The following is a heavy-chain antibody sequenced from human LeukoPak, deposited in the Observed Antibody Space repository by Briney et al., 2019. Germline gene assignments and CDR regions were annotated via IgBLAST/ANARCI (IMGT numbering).Heavy chain of an antibody. Sequence: GRSLRLSCAASGFTFSSYGMHWVRQAPGKGLEWVAVIWYDGSTKQYADSVKGRFTISRDTSKNTLYLQMNSLRAEDTAVYYCAIESSGSFDYWGQGTLVTVSS. V-gene: IGHV3-33*01. CDR1: GFTFSSYG. CDR3: AIESSGSFDY. D-gene: IGHD3-10*01. J-gene: IGHJ4*02. CDR2: IWYDGSTK.